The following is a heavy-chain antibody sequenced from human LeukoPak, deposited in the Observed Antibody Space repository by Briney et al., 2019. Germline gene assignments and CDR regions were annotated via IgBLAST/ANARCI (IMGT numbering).Heavy chain of an antibody. D-gene: IGHD3-22*01. Sequence: PSETLSLTCSVSGYSINSGSYWGWIRQPPGKGLEWIASIHHSGSTYYNPSLKSRVTISVDTSKNQFSLKLSSVTAADTAVYYCARGITYYYDSSGYPAIDYWGQGTLVTVSS. CDR3: ARGITYYYDSSGYPAIDY. CDR1: GYSINSGSY. J-gene: IGHJ4*02. V-gene: IGHV4-38-2*02. CDR2: IHHSGST.